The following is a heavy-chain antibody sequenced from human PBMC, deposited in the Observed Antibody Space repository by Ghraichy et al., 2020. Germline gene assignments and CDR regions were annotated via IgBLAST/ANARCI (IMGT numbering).Heavy chain of an antibody. D-gene: IGHD3-10*01. Sequence: SQTLSLTCAVSGGSISSGGYSWSWIRQPPGKGLEWIGYIYHSGSTYYNPSLKSRVTISVDRSKNQFSLKLSSVTAADTAVYYCARVGDGEGWFDPWGQGTLVTVSS. CDR3: ARVGDGEGWFDP. V-gene: IGHV4-30-2*01. CDR2: IYHSGST. J-gene: IGHJ5*02. CDR1: GGSISSGGYS.